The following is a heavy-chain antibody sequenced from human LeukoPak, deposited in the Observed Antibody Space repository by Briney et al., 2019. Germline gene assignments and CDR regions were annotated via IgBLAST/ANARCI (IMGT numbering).Heavy chain of an antibody. D-gene: IGHD1-1*01. CDR3: AIRTTNPGEY. Sequence: SGTLSLTCAVSGASISSSNWWSWIRQPPGKGLEWVGEIYQSGSSTYNPSLNGRVTISADKSKNQFSLNLISVTAADTAVYYCAIRTTNPGEYWGQGNLVTVSS. CDR1: GASISSSNW. CDR2: IYQSGSS. J-gene: IGHJ4*02. V-gene: IGHV4-4*02.